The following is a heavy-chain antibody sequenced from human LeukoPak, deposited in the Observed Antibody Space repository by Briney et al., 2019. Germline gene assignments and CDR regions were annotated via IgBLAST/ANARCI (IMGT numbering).Heavy chain of an antibody. Sequence: SETLSLTCTVSGGSISSYYWSWIRQPPGKGLEWIGYMYYSGNTNYNPSLKSRVTISVDTSKNQFSLKLSSVTAADTAVYYCARVGYYYGSGSYIRAYYFDYWGQGTLVTVSS. J-gene: IGHJ4*02. CDR2: MYYSGNT. CDR3: ARVGYYYGSGSYIRAYYFDY. V-gene: IGHV4-59*12. D-gene: IGHD3-10*01. CDR1: GGSISSYY.